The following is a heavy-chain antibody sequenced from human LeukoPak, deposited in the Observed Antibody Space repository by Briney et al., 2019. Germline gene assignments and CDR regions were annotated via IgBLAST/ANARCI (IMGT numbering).Heavy chain of an antibody. CDR3: ARGEKYCTNGVCYRDY. CDR1: GFTFVSYA. D-gene: IGHD2-8*01. Sequence: PGRSLSLSLSASGFTFVSYAMEWVRQARGDWRELVSSISGGGGSTYYEDSVKGRFTISRDNSKNTLYLQMNSLRAEDTAVYYCARGEKYCTNGVCYRDYWGLGTLVTVSS. CDR2: ISGGGGST. J-gene: IGHJ4*02. V-gene: IGHV3-23*01.